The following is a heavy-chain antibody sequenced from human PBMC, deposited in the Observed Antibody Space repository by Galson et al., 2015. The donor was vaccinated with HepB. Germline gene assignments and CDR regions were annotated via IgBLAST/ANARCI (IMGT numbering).Heavy chain of an antibody. Sequence: SLRLSCAASGFTFSSYSMNWVRQAPGKGLEWVSSISSSSSYIYYADSVKGRFTIARDNAKNSLYLQMNSLRAEDTAVYYCARGELPLYYDSSGYYCFDYWGQGTLVTVSS. J-gene: IGHJ4*02. CDR3: ARGELPLYYDSSGYYCFDY. CDR2: ISSSSSYI. D-gene: IGHD3-22*01. V-gene: IGHV3-21*01. CDR1: GFTFSSYS.